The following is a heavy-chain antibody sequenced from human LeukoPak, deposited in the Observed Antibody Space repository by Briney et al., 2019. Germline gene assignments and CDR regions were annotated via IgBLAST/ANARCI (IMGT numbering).Heavy chain of an antibody. D-gene: IGHD1-1*01. CDR2: IVGSSSNI. CDR1: GFSFSTYS. CDR3: ATDSPETAAFDY. J-gene: IGHJ4*02. Sequence: GGSLRLFCTASGFSFSTYSMNWVRQAPGKGLEWVSYIVGSSSNIYYADSVKGRFTISRDNAKNSLYLQMDSLRAEDTAVYYCATDSPETAAFDYWGQGTLVTASS. V-gene: IGHV3-48*04.